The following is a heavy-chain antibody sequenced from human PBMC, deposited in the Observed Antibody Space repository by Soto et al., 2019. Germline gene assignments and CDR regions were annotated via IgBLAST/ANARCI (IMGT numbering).Heavy chain of an antibody. D-gene: IGHD5-12*01. V-gene: IGHV3-33*01. CDR3: ARDFGAWLRSSFDY. Sequence: QVQLVESGGGVVQPGRSLRLSCAASGFTFSGYGMHWVRQAPGKGLEWVAVIWADGSKQYYIDSVKGRFTISRDNSKNTLYLQMNSLRAEDTAVYDCARDFGAWLRSSFDYWGQGTLVSVSS. CDR1: GFTFSGYG. CDR2: IWADGSKQ. J-gene: IGHJ4*02.